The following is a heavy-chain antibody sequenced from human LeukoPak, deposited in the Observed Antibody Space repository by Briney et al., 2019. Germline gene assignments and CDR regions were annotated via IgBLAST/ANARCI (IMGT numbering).Heavy chain of an antibody. V-gene: IGHV4-61*05. CDR2: IYYSGST. J-gene: IGHJ4*02. CDR3: ARWSPRNPEVDY. D-gene: IGHD1-14*01. Sequence: PSETLSLTCTVSGGSISGSNYYWSWIRQHPGKGLEWIGYIYYSGSTNYNPSLKSRVTISVDKSKNQFSLKLSSVTAADTAVYYCARWSPRNPEVDYWGQGTLVTVSS. CDR1: GGSISGSNYY.